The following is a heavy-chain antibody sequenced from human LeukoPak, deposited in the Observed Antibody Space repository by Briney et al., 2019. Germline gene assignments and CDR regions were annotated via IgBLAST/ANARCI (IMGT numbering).Heavy chain of an antibody. J-gene: IGHJ3*02. D-gene: IGHD3-22*01. CDR1: GASISSSNYY. CDR3: ARGPYSYDSSGAFDI. CDR2: IYHSGRT. V-gene: IGHV4-39*07. Sequence: PSETLSLTCSVSGASISSSNYYWAWIRQPPGKGLEWIGSIYHSGRTYYNPSLKSRVTISVDTSKNQFSLKLSSVTAADTAVYFCARGPYSYDSSGAFDIWGQGTMVTVSS.